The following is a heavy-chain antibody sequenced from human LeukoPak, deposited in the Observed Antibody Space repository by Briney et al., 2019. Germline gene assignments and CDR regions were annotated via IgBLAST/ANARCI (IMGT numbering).Heavy chain of an antibody. V-gene: IGHV1-18*04. CDR1: GYTFTSYY. CDR2: ISAYNGNT. J-gene: IGHJ4*02. Sequence: GASVKVSCKASGYTFTSYYMHWVRQAPGQGLEWMGWISAYNGNTNYAQKLQGRVTMTTDTSTSTAYMELRSLRSDDTAVYYCAREIAVFAIAAAAPLDYWGQGTLVTVSS. CDR3: AREIAVFAIAAAAPLDY. D-gene: IGHD6-13*01.